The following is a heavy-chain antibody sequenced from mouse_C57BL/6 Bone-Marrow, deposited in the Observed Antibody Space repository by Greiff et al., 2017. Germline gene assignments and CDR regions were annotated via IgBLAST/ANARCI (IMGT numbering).Heavy chain of an antibody. CDR2: FHPYNDDT. D-gene: IGHD1-1*01. J-gene: IGHJ4*01. Sequence: LVESGAELVKPGASVKMSCKASGYTFTTYPIEWMKQNHGKSLEWIGNFHPYNDDTKYNEKFKGKATLTVEKSSSTVYLELSRLTSDDSAVYYCARRGDYGSSPYAMDYWGQGTSVTVSS. V-gene: IGHV1-47*01. CDR3: ARRGDYGSSPYAMDY. CDR1: GYTFTTYP.